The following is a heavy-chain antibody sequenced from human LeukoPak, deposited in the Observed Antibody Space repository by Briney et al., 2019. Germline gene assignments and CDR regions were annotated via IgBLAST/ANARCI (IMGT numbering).Heavy chain of an antibody. CDR1: GGSISSYY. CDR3: ARVGRRYCSSTSCNHQRNWFDP. V-gene: IGHV4-59*01. J-gene: IGHJ5*02. Sequence: SETLSLTCTVSGGSISSYYWSWIRQPPGKGLEWIGYIYYSGSTNYNPSLKSRVTISVDTSKNQFSLKLSSVTAADTAVYYCARVGRRYCSSTSCNHQRNWFDPWGQGTLVTVSS. D-gene: IGHD2-2*01. CDR2: IYYSGST.